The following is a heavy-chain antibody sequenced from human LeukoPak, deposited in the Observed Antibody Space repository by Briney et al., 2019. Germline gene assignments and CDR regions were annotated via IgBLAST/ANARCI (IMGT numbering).Heavy chain of an antibody. D-gene: IGHD2-15*01. CDR2: INPSGGDT. V-gene: IGHV1-46*01. J-gene: IGHJ4*02. Sequence: ASVQVSCKASGYSFTSYYMNWVRQAPGQGLEWMGVINPSGGDTSNAQKFHGRVTMTRDTSTSTVFMELSSLRSEDTAVYYCARYCSGASCYDYWGQGTLVTVSS. CDR1: GYSFTSYY. CDR3: ARYCSGASCYDY.